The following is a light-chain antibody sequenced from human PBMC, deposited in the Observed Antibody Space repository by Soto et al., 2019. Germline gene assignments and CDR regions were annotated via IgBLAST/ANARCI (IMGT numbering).Light chain of an antibody. J-gene: IGKJ1*01. Sequence: DIQMTQSPSTLSASVGDRVTIACRASQSISNSLAWYQQRPGKAPQLLIYDASTLLRGVPSRFSGSGLETEFTLTISSLQPDDFAAYYCQQFNRYSSWTFGQGTKVEI. CDR1: QSISNS. V-gene: IGKV1-5*01. CDR3: QQFNRYSSWT. CDR2: DAS.